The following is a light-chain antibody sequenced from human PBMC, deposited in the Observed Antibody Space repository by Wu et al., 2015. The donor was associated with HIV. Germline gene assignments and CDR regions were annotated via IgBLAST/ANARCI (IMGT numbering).Light chain of an antibody. CDR2: GAS. CDR1: QSVSSTY. CDR3: QHYGNSPYT. V-gene: IGKV3-20*01. Sequence: EIVLTQSPGTLSLSPGERATLSCRASQSVSSTYLAWYQQKPGQAPRLLIYGASSRATGIPDRFSASGSGTDFTLTISRLDPEDFAVYYCQHYGNSPYTFGQGTKLEIK. J-gene: IGKJ2*01.